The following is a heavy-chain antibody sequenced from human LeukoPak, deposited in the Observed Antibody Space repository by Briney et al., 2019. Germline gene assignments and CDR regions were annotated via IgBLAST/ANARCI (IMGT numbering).Heavy chain of an antibody. CDR1: GFTFSSYG. J-gene: IGHJ4*02. V-gene: IGHV3-30*02. Sequence: GGSLRLSCAASGFTFSSYGMHWVRQAPGKGLEWVAFMRYDGSNKYYADSVKGRFTISRDNSKNTLYLQMNSLRAEDTAVYYCAKDPLYYDFWSGYSSHFDYWGQGTLVTVSS. CDR2: MRYDGSNK. D-gene: IGHD3-3*01. CDR3: AKDPLYYDFWSGYSSHFDY.